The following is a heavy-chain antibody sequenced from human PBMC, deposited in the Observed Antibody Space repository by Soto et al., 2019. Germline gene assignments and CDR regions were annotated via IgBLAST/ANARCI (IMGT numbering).Heavy chain of an antibody. J-gene: IGHJ4*02. D-gene: IGHD6-13*01. V-gene: IGHV4-34*01. CDR3: ARGRYSSSWFPFDY. CDR1: GGSFSGYY. CDR2: INHSGST. Sequence: SETLSLTCAVYGGSFSGYYWSWIRQPPGKGLEWIGEINHSGSTNYNPSLKSRVTISVDTSKNQFSLKLSSVTAADTAVYYCARGRYSSSWFPFDYWGQGTLVTVSS.